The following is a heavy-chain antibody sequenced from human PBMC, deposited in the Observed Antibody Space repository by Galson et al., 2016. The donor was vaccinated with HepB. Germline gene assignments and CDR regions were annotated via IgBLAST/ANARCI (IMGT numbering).Heavy chain of an antibody. CDR1: GGSFSSRNW. V-gene: IGHV4-30-4*01. D-gene: IGHD4-11*01. CDR3: ARIYSNYVLGMDV. CDR2: IYYTGST. Sequence: TLSLTCTVSGGSFSSRNWWSWVRQPPGKGLDWIGYIYYTGSTYYNPSLKSRVSISVDTSKNQFSLRLSPVTAADTALYYCARIYSNYVLGMDVWGRGTTVTVSS. J-gene: IGHJ6*02.